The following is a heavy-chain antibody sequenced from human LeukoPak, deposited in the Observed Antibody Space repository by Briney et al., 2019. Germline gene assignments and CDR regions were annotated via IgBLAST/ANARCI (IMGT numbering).Heavy chain of an antibody. CDR2: ISAYNGNK. Sequence: ASVKVSCKASVYTFTSYGISWVRQAPGQGGAWMGWISAYNGNKNYAQKLQGRVTMTTDTSTSTAYMELRSLRSDDTAVYYCARVHVLLWFGEVYYFDYWGQGTLVTVSS. CDR3: ARVHVLLWFGEVYYFDY. V-gene: IGHV1-18*01. D-gene: IGHD3-10*01. J-gene: IGHJ4*02. CDR1: VYTFTSYG.